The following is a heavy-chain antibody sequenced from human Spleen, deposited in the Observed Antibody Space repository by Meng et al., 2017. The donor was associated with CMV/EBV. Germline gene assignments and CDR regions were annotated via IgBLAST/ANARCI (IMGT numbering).Heavy chain of an antibody. CDR2: IRADGTT. V-gene: IGHV3-66*01. CDR1: GFTVSSSY. CDR3: ARTLGYTYGLGN. D-gene: IGHD5-18*01. J-gene: IGHJ4*02. Sequence: EVQLVESGXGLVQPGGSLRLSCEVSGFTVSSSYMSWVRQAPGKGLEWVSHIRADGTTYYAGSVMGRFTIFRDNPKNTLYLQMNSLRAEDTAVFYCARTLGYTYGLGNWGQGTLVTVSS.